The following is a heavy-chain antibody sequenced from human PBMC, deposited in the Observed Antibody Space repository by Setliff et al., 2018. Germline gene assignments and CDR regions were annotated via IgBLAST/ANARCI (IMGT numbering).Heavy chain of an antibody. J-gene: IGHJ4*02. D-gene: IGHD2-15*01. CDR1: GGSVSSGSYY. Sequence: SETLSLTCTVSGGSVSSGSYYWGWIRQPPGKGPEWIGYIYYSGSTNYNPSLKSRVTISVDTSKNQFSLKLSSVTAADTAVYYCARSQWGGESYYFDYWGQGTLVTVSS. CDR3: ARSQWGGESYYFDY. V-gene: IGHV4-61*01. CDR2: IYYSGST.